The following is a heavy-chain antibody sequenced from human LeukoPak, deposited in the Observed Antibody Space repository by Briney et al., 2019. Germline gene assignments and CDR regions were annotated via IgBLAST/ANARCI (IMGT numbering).Heavy chain of an antibody. Sequence: GGSLRLSCAASGFTVNSNYMSWVRQAPGKGLEWVSVIYSGGNTYYADYVKGRFTISRDNPKNTLYLQMTSLRAEDTAVYYCARGEGSSGWSPFDSWGQGTLVTVSS. CDR1: GFTVNSNY. V-gene: IGHV3-53*01. CDR2: IYSGGNT. CDR3: ARGEGSSGWSPFDS. D-gene: IGHD6-19*01. J-gene: IGHJ4*02.